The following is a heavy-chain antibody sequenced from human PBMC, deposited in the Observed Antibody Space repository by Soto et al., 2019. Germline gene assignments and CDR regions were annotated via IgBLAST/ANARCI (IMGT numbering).Heavy chain of an antibody. D-gene: IGHD6-6*01. V-gene: IGHV5-51*01. J-gene: IGHJ6*02. CDR2: IYPGDSDT. CDR3: ARLGAARPLPRGHYYYYGMDV. Sequence: PGESLKISCKGSGYSFTSYWIGWVRQMPGKGLEWMGIIYPGDSDTRYSPSFQGQVTISADKSISTAYLQWSSLKASDTAMYYCARLGAARPLPRGHYYYYGMDVWGQGTTVTVSS. CDR1: GYSFTSYW.